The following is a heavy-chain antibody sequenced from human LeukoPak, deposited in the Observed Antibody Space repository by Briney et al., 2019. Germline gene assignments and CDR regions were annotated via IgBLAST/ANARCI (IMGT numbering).Heavy chain of an antibody. CDR3: ARQGVGATVDL. D-gene: IGHD1-26*01. J-gene: IGHJ2*01. V-gene: IGHV4-39*01. CDR2: IYYSGST. Sequence: SETLPLTCTVSGGSISSSSYYWGWIRQPPGKGLEWIGSIYYSGSTYYNPSLKSRVTISVDTSKNQFSLKLSSVTAADTAVYYCARQGVGATVDLWGRGTLVTVSS. CDR1: GGSISSSSYY.